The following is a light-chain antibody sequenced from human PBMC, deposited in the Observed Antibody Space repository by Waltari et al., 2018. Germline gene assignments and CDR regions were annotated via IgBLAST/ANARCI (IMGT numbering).Light chain of an antibody. CDR1: HSINTY. CDR2: AAS. J-gene: IGKJ2*01. Sequence: DIQMTQSPSSLSASVGDRVTITCRASHSINTYLNWYQQQPGKAPKLLIYAASSSQSGVPSRFSGSGSGAGFTLTISSLQPEDVATYYCQQSYSAPYTFGQGTKLQIK. V-gene: IGKV1-39*01. CDR3: QQSYSAPYT.